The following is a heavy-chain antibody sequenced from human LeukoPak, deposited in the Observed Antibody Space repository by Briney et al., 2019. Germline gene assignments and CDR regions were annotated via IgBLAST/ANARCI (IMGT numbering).Heavy chain of an antibody. D-gene: IGHD1-14*01. J-gene: IGHJ4*02. CDR1: GFTFSSYG. CDR3: ARDGRGTPRKSAADY. Sequence: TGGSLRLSCAASGFTFSSYGMHWVRQAPGKGLEWVAVISYDGSNKYYADSVKGRFTISRDNSKNTLYLQMNSLRAEDTAVYYCARDGRGTPRKSAADYWGQGTLVTVSS. CDR2: ISYDGSNK. V-gene: IGHV3-30*03.